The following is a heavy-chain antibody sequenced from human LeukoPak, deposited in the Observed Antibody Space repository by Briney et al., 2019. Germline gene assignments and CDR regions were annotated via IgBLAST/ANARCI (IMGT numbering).Heavy chain of an antibody. J-gene: IGHJ5*02. CDR2: IYYSGST. CDR1: GGSISSSSYY. Sequence: PSETLSLTCTVSGGSISSSSYYWGWIRQPPGKGLEWIGSIYYSGSTYYNPSLKSRVTISVDASKNQFSLKLSSVTAADTAVYYCARYSSSLDWFDPWGQGTLVTVSS. V-gene: IGHV4-39*07. D-gene: IGHD6-6*01. CDR3: ARYSSSLDWFDP.